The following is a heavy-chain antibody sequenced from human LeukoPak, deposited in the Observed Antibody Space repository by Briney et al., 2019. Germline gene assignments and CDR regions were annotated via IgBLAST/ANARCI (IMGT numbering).Heavy chain of an antibody. D-gene: IGHD3-9*01. V-gene: IGHV3-30-3*01. CDR1: GFTFSSYD. CDR2: ISSDGDNR. Sequence: GGSLRLSCAASGFTFSSYDMHWVRQAPGKGLEWVTLISSDGDNRYYADSVKGRFTISRDNSKNTLSLQMNSLRPEDTAVYYCARDRLPYYDILTAYYVDYWGRGTLVTVSS. J-gene: IGHJ4*02. CDR3: ARDRLPYYDILTAYYVDY.